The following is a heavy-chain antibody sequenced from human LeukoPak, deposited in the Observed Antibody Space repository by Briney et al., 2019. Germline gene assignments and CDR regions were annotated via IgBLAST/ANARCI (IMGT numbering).Heavy chain of an antibody. CDR3: AGRRYCNSTSCYEGAFDI. CDR1: AFSFTSYW. V-gene: IGHV5-51*01. D-gene: IGHD2-2*01. CDR2: IYPGDSGT. J-gene: IGHJ3*02. Sequence: GESLKISCKGSAFSFTSYWIAWVRQMPGEGLEWMGIIYPGDSGTRYSPSFQGQVTISADKSISTAYLQWSTLKASDTAIYYCAGRRYCNSTSCYEGAFDIWGQGTMVTVSS.